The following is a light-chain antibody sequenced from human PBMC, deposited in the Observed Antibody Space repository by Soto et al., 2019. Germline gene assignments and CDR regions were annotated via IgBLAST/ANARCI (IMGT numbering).Light chain of an antibody. CDR1: QSLVHSDGKTY. CDR3: MRATQFPQIS. V-gene: IGKV2-24*01. Sequence: DVVMPKPPLSSPVTRGQPASISCRSSQSLVHSDGKTYLSWLQQRPGQPPRLVIYKISNLFSGVPDRFSGSGAGTEFTLKICRVEAEDVGVYYGMRATQFPQISFGQVKRVEIK. J-gene: IGKJ5*01. CDR2: KIS.